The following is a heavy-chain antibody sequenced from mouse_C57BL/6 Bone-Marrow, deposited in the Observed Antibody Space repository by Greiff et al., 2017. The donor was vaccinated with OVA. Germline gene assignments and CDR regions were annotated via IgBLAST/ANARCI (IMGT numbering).Heavy chain of an antibody. D-gene: IGHD2-4*01. CDR3: TRGDYDTGNYAMDY. V-gene: IGHV6-6*01. J-gene: IGHJ4*01. Sequence: EVQLVESGGGLVQPGGSMKLSCAASGFTFSDAWMDWVRQSPEKGLEWVAEIRNKANNHATYYAESVKGRFTISRDDSKSSVYLQMNSLRAEDTGIYYCTRGDYDTGNYAMDYWGQGTSVTVSS. CDR1: GFTFSDAW. CDR2: IRNKANNHAT.